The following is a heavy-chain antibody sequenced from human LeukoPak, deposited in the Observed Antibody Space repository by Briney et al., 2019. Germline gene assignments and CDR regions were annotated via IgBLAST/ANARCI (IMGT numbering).Heavy chain of an antibody. D-gene: IGHD3-16*01. CDR1: GGSISSGGYY. CDR2: IYYSGST. V-gene: IGHV4-61*08. Sequence: SETLSLTCTVSGGSISSGGYYWSWIRQPPGKGLEWIGYIYYSGSTNYNPSLKSQVTISVDTSKNQFSLKLSSVTAADTAVYYCARTGGIYIDYWGQGTLVTVSS. J-gene: IGHJ4*02. CDR3: ARTGGIYIDY.